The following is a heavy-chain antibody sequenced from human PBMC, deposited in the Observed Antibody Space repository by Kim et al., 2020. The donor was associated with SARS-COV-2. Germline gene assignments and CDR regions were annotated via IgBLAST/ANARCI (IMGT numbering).Heavy chain of an antibody. D-gene: IGHD3-10*01. V-gene: IGHV3-7*04. Sequence: RFTISRDNAKNSLYLQMNSLRAEDTAVYYCARAPSDYYGSGSYYKYYFDYWGQGTLVTVSS. CDR3: ARAPSDYYGSGSYYKYYFDY. J-gene: IGHJ4*02.